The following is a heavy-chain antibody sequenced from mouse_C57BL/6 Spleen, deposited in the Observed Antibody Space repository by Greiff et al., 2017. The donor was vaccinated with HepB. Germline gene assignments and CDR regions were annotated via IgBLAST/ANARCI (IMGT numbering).Heavy chain of an antibody. Sequence: EVQLQESGGGLVKPGGSLKLSCAASGFTFSSYAMSWVRQTPEKRLEWVATISDGGSYTYYPDNVKGRFTISRDNAKKNLYLQMSHLKSEDTAMYYCARSLPHFAYWGQGTLVTVSA. V-gene: IGHV5-4*01. CDR3: ARSLPHFAY. D-gene: IGHD5-5*01. CDR1: GFTFSSYA. J-gene: IGHJ3*01. CDR2: ISDGGSYT.